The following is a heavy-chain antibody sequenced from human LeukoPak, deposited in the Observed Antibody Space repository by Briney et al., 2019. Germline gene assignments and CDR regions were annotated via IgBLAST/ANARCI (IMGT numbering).Heavy chain of an antibody. CDR1: GGSISSGGYY. CDR2: IYYSGST. CDR3: ARGDNGYNTKFDY. V-gene: IGHV4-31*03. D-gene: IGHD5-24*01. Sequence: SQTLSLTCTVSGGSISSGGYYWSWIRQHPGKGLEWIGYIYYSGSTYYNPSLKSRVTISVDTSKNQFSLKLSSVTAADTAVYYCARGDNGYNTKFDYWGQGTQVTVSS. J-gene: IGHJ4*02.